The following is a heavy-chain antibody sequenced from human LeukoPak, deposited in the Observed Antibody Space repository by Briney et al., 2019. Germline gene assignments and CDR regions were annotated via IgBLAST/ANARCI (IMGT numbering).Heavy chain of an antibody. CDR3: AKGTGSYYAGFDY. Sequence: GGSLRLSCAASGFTFSSYEMNWVRQAPGKGLEWVSYISSSGTTIYYADSVKGRFTISRDNAKNTLYLQMNSLRAEDTAVYYCAKGTGSYYAGFDYWGQGTLVTVSS. V-gene: IGHV3-48*03. CDR2: ISSSGTTI. D-gene: IGHD1-26*01. CDR1: GFTFSSYE. J-gene: IGHJ4*02.